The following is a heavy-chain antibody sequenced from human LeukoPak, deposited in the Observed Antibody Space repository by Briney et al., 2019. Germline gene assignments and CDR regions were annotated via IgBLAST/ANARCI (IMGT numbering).Heavy chain of an antibody. CDR3: AKPYTSGWYYFDS. D-gene: IGHD6-19*01. CDR1: GFTFSSYS. J-gene: IGHJ4*02. V-gene: IGHV3-23*01. Sequence: PGGSLRLSCAASGFTFSSYSMNWVRQTPRKGLYWFSGMSGSVVTSYYADSVKGRFTISRDNSKNTLYMQMNSLRAEDTAIYFCAKPYTSGWYYFDSWGQGTLVTVSS. CDR2: MSGSVVTS.